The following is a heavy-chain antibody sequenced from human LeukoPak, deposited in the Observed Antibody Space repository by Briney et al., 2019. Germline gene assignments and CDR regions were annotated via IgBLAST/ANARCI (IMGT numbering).Heavy chain of an antibody. J-gene: IGHJ4*02. CDR2: ISSSSSYI. CDR1: GFTFSSYS. Sequence: GSLRLSCAASGFTFSSYSMNWVRQAPGKGLEWVSSISSSSSYIYYADSVKGRFTISRDNAKNSLYLQMNSLRAEDTAVYYCARVMGIQLWLLAFDYWGQGTLVTVSS. CDR3: ARVMGIQLWLLAFDY. V-gene: IGHV3-21*01. D-gene: IGHD5-18*01.